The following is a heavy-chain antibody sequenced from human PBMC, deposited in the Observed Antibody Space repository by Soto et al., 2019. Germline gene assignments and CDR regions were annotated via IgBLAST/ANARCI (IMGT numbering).Heavy chain of an antibody. CDR2: IYYSGST. J-gene: IGHJ4*02. V-gene: IGHV4-39*01. CDR1: GGSISSSSYY. Sequence: QLQLQESGPGLVKPSETLSLTCTVSGGSISSSSYYWGWIRQPPGKGLEWIGSIYYSGSTYYNPSLKRRVTISVDTSKNQFSPHLSSVTAADTAVYYCARLLVGAGGFANWGQGTLVIVSS. CDR3: ARLLVGAGGFAN. D-gene: IGHD3-16*01.